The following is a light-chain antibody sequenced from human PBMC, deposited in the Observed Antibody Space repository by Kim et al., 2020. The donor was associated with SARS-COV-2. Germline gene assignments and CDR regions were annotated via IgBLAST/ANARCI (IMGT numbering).Light chain of an antibody. Sequence: RRTTISSSDTAHNNGSNTIIRSHQLPGTAPKPLIYSNNPRPEGVPDRFSGSKSGTSASLAISGLQTEDEAAYYCAAWDDSLNVVVFGGGTQLTVL. V-gene: IGLV1-44*01. CDR2: SNN. J-gene: IGLJ2*01. CDR1: AHNNGSNT. CDR3: AAWDDSLNVVV.